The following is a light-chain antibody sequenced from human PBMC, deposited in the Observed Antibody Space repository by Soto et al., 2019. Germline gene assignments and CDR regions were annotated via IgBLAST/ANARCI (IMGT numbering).Light chain of an antibody. CDR3: SSYTSSSTLDVV. Sequence: QSALTQPASVSGSPGQSITISCTGTSSDVGGYNYVSWYQQHPGKAPKLMIYDVSNWPSGVCNRFSGSKSGNTASLTISGLQAEDEADYYCSSYTSSSTLDVVFGGGTKLTVL. CDR1: SSDVGGYNY. V-gene: IGLV2-14*01. J-gene: IGLJ2*01. CDR2: DVS.